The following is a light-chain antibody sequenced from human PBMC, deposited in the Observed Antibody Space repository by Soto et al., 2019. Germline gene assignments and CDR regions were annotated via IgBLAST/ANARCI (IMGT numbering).Light chain of an antibody. Sequence: QSALTQPASVSVSPGQSITISCTGTSTDVGGYNYVSWYQHHPGKAPKFKIFDVSNRPSGVSNRFSGSKSGNTASLTISGLQPEYEADYYCSSYTTCNTRQKVFGTGTKLTVL. V-gene: IGLV2-14*03. J-gene: IGLJ1*01. CDR2: DVS. CDR1: STDVGGYNY. CDR3: SSYTTCNTRQKV.